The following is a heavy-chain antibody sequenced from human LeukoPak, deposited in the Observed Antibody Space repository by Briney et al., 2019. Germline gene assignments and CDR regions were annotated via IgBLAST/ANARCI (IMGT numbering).Heavy chain of an antibody. CDR1: GYTFASYY. CDR3: ALPAAIHHDAFDI. V-gene: IGHV1-46*01. Sequence: ASVKVSCKASGYTFASYYMHWVRQAPGQGLEWMGIINPSGGSTSYTQKFQGRVTMTRDTSTSTVYMELSSLRSEDTAVYYCALPAAIHHDAFDIWGQGTMVTVSS. CDR2: INPSGGST. J-gene: IGHJ3*02. D-gene: IGHD2-2*02.